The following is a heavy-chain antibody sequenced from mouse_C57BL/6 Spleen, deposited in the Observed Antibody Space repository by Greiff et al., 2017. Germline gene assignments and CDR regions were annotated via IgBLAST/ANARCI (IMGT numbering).Heavy chain of an antibody. V-gene: IGHV3-6*01. Sequence: ESGPGLVKPSQSLSLTCSVTGYSITSGYYWNWMRQFPGNKLEWMGYISYDGSNNYNPSLKNRISITRDTSKNQFFLKLNSVTTEDTATYYCARGGVGYSFDYWGQGTTLTVSS. CDR3: ARGGVGYSFDY. CDR1: GYSITSGYY. J-gene: IGHJ2*01. CDR2: ISYDGSN.